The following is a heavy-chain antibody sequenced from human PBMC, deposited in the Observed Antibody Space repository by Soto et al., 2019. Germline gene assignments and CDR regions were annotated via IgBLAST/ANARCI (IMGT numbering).Heavy chain of an antibody. D-gene: IGHD3-22*01. V-gene: IGHV4-4*02. J-gene: IGHJ4*02. CDR2: IYHSGST. CDR3: ARESSDYYDSSGYSRLGGFDY. CDR1: GCSISSSNW. Sequence: SETLSLTCAVCGCSISSSNWWRWVRQPLGKGLEWIGEIYHSGSTNYNPSLKGRVTISVDKSKNQFSLKLSSVTAADTAVYYCARESSDYYDSSGYSRLGGFDYWGQG.